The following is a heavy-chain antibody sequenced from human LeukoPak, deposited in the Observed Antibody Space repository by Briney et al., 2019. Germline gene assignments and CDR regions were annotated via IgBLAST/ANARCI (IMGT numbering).Heavy chain of an antibody. Sequence: PSETLSLTCTVSGGSISSGGYYWSWIRQPPGKGLEWIGYIYHSGSTYYNPSLKSRVTISVDRSKNQFSLKLSSVTAADTAVYYCARELVAAAGTGGFDYWGQGTLVTVSS. D-gene: IGHD6-13*01. V-gene: IGHV4-30-2*01. CDR2: IYHSGST. CDR1: GGSISSGGYY. CDR3: ARELVAAAGTGGFDY. J-gene: IGHJ4*02.